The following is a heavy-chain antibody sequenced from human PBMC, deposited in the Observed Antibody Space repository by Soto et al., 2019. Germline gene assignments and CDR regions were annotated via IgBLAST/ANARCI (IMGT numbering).Heavy chain of an antibody. D-gene: IGHD2-2*01. J-gene: IGHJ6*02. CDR3: ARDVIVVVPAAGPEYYYYGMDV. CDR1: VFICSSYD. V-gene: IGHV3-23*01. Sequence: GSLRLSGAAPVFICSSYDMSWVRQAPGKGLEWVSTILVDGRTFYVDSVKGRFTISRDSSQNTVYLQMNSLTAGDTALYYCARDVIVVVPAAGPEYYYYGMDVWGQGTTVTVSS. CDR2: ILVDGRT.